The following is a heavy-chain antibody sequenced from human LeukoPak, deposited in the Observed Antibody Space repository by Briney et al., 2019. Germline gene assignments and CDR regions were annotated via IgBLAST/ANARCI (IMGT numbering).Heavy chain of an antibody. Sequence: WASVKVSCKASGGTLSSYAISWVRQAPGQGLEWMGGIIPIFGTANYAQKFQGRVTITTDESTSTAYMELSSLRSEDTAVYYCARARSKSSSYDFGYWGQGTLVTVSS. J-gene: IGHJ4*02. V-gene: IGHV1-69*05. D-gene: IGHD6-6*01. CDR3: ARARSKSSSYDFGY. CDR2: IIPIFGTA. CDR1: GGTLSSYA.